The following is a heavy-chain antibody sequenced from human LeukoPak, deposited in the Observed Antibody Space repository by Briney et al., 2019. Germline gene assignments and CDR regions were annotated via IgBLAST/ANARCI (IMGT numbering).Heavy chain of an antibody. CDR3: ARATSGFDY. Sequence: QSGGSLRLSCAASGFTFSSYDMHWVRQATGEGLEWVSVITTAGDTYYSGSVKGRFTISRENARNSLYLQMNSLRAGDTAVYYCARATSGFDYWGQGTLVTVSS. CDR2: ITTAGDT. V-gene: IGHV3-13*04. J-gene: IGHJ4*02. CDR1: GFTFSSYD. D-gene: IGHD2-2*01.